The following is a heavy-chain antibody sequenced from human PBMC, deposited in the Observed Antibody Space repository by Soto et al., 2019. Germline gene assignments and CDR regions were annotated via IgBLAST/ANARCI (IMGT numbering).Heavy chain of an antibody. J-gene: IGHJ4*02. CDR3: ARRKERSGPNYFDY. Sequence: QEQLVQSGAEVKKPGASVKVSCKTSGYTFSTYDINWVRQAPGQGLEWTGWMNPNTGNTGYAQKFRGRVTLTRNTSISTAYMELMSLKTEDTAVYFCARRKERSGPNYFDYWGQGTLVTVSS. CDR2: MNPNTGNT. D-gene: IGHD6-25*01. CDR1: GYTFSTYD. V-gene: IGHV1-8*01.